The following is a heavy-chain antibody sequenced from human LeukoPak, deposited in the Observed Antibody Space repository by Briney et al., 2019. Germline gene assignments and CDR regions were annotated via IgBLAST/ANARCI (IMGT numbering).Heavy chain of an antibody. CDR2: ISSSSSYT. J-gene: IGHJ4*02. V-gene: IGHV3-11*03. CDR1: GLTFSDYY. CDR3: ATERSTGTFRY. D-gene: IGHD1-1*01. Sequence: GGSLRLSCAASGLTFSDYYVSWIRQAPGKGLEWVSYISSSSSYTNYADSVKGRFTISRDNAKNSLYLQMNSLRAEDTAVYYCATERSTGTFRYWGQGTLVTVSS.